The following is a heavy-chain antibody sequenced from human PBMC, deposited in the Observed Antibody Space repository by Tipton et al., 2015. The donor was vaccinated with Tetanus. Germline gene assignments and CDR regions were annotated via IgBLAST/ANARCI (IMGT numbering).Heavy chain of an antibody. CDR3: AGVTAQRTELYFEH. CDR1: GDSVSGYY. Sequence: TLSLTCTVSGDSVSGYYWSWIRQPPGKGLEWVGYVYYTGDTNYNPSPKSRVTISMDRSENQTSLKMTSVTAADTAVYYCAGVTAQRTELYFEHWGQGTQVTVSS. CDR2: VYYTGDT. V-gene: IGHV4-59*02. D-gene: IGHD2-8*02. J-gene: IGHJ1*01.